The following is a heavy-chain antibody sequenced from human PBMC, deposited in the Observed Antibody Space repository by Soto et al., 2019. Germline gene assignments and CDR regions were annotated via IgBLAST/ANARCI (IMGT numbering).Heavy chain of an antibody. D-gene: IGHD3-22*01. Sequence: WTWIRQTAGNGLEWIGEISHSGSTNYNPSLMSRVTMSADTSKKQFSLRLSSVTAADTALYFCARGYESSRRYLPLLDYWGQGTLVTVSS. CDR3: ARGYESSRRYLPLLDY. V-gene: IGHV4-34*01. CDR2: ISHSGST. J-gene: IGHJ4*02.